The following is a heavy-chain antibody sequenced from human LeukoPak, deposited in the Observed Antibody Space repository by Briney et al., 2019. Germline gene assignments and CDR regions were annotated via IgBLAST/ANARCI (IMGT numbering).Heavy chain of an antibody. CDR3: AKGSGWYRVEDAFDI. J-gene: IGHJ3*02. V-gene: IGHV3-23*01. Sequence: GGSLRLSCAASGFTFSSYAMSWVRQAPGKGLEWVSAISGSGGSTYYADSVKGRFTISRDNSKNRLYLQMNSLRAEDAAVYYCAKGSGWYRVEDAFDIWGQGTMVTVSS. D-gene: IGHD6-19*01. CDR2: ISGSGGST. CDR1: GFTFSSYA.